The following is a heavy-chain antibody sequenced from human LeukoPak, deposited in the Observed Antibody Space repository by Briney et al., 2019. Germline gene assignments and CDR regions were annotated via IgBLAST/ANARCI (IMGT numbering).Heavy chain of an antibody. V-gene: IGHV3-23*01. J-gene: IGHJ4*02. CDR2: ISGSGGSA. CDR1: GFTFSSYA. CDR3: AKVDYGDYSDY. D-gene: IGHD4-17*01. Sequence: GGSLRLSCAASGFTFSSYAMSWVRQAPGKGLEWVSAISGSGGSAYYADAVKGRFTISRDNSKNTLYLQMNSLRAEDTAVYYCAKVDYGDYSDYWGQGTLVTVSS.